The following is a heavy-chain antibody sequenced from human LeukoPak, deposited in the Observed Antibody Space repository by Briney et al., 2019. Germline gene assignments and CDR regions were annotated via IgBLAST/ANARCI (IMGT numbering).Heavy chain of an antibody. J-gene: IGHJ4*02. V-gene: IGHV3-30-3*01. CDR2: ISYDGSNK. Sequence: PGGSLRLSCAASGFTFSSYAMHWVRQAPGKGLEWVAVISYDGSNKYYAASVKGRFTISRDNSKNTLYLQMNSLRAEDTAVYYCARDWALRYFDWSFDYWGQGTLVTVSS. CDR1: GFTFSSYA. CDR3: ARDWALRYFDWSFDY. D-gene: IGHD3-9*01.